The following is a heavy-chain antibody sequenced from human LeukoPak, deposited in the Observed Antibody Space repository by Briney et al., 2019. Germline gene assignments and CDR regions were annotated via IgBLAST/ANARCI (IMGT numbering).Heavy chain of an antibody. D-gene: IGHD1-1*01. CDR1: GFTFSDYY. CDR3: TKRPFSGYFDY. V-gene: IGHV3-11*01. J-gene: IGHJ4*02. CDR2: ISSSGSTI. Sequence: GGSLRLSCAASGFTFSDYYMSWIRQAPGKGLEWVSYISSSGSTIYYADSVKGRFTISGDNAKNSLYLQMNSLRAEDTAVYYCTKRPFSGYFDYWGQGTLVTVSS.